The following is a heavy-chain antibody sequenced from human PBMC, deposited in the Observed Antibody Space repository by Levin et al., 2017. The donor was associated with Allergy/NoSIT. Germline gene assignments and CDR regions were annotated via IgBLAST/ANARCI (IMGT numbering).Heavy chain of an antibody. CDR3: AKDSSNSWFDY. CDR1: RSTFSTYG. Sequence: GGSLRLSCAASRSTFSTYGMSWVRQAPGKGPDWVATITDTGAATYYPDSVRGRFTISRDNSKNTLYLQMNSLRVEDTALYYCAKDSSNSWFDYWGRGTLVTVSS. V-gene: IGHV3-23*01. J-gene: IGHJ4*02. D-gene: IGHD4-11*01. CDR2: ITDTGAAT.